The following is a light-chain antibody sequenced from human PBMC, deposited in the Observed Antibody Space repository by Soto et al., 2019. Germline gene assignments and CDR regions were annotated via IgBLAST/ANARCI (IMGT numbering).Light chain of an antibody. V-gene: IGKV3-20*01. Sequence: EIVLTQSPGTLSLSPGERATLSRRASQSVSSSYLAWYQQKPGQAPRLLIYGASSRATGIPDRFSGSGSGTDFTLTISRLEPEDFAVYYCQQYGSSLPTFGQGTKLEIK. CDR1: QSVSSSY. CDR3: QQYGSSLPT. CDR2: GAS. J-gene: IGKJ2*01.